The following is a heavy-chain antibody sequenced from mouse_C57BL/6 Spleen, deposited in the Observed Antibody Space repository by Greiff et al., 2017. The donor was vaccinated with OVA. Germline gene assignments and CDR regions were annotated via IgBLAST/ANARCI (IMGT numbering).Heavy chain of an antibody. Sequence: QVQLQQPGAELVRPGSSVKLSCKASGYTFTSYWMHWVKQRPIQGLEWIGNIDPSDSETHYNQKFKDKATLTVDKSSSTAYMQLSSLTSEDSAVYYCAIYGNYNYAMDYWGQGTSVTVSS. CDR3: AIYGNYNYAMDY. CDR1: GYTFTSYW. J-gene: IGHJ4*01. CDR2: IDPSDSET. D-gene: IGHD2-1*01. V-gene: IGHV1-52*01.